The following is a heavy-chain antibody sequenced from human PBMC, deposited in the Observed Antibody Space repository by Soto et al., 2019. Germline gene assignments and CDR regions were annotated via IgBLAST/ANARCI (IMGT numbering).Heavy chain of an antibody. D-gene: IGHD3-9*01. CDR2: INPSGGST. V-gene: IGHV1-46*01. J-gene: IGHJ6*02. Sequence: ASVKVSCKASGYTFTSYGISWVRQAPGQGLEWMGIINPSGGSTSYAQKFQGRVTMTRDTSTSTVYMELSSLRSEDTAVYYCARDSGEYYDISSCYRSYYYGIDVWGQRTTVTVSS. CDR3: ARDSGEYYDISSCYRSYYYGIDV. CDR1: GYTFTSYG.